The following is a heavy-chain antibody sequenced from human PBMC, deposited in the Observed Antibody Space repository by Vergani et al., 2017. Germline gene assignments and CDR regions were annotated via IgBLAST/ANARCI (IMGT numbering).Heavy chain of an antibody. J-gene: IGHJ6*03. Sequence: QVQLQQWGGGLLKPSETLSLTCVVNGGTLPRYHWTWIRQSPGEGLEWVGDIDHTGRPDYNPPLNSRLTISVDKSRNQYSLTPNSVTATDPALYFCASVNTETNGHLYYYYYMDVWGQGTAVTVS. D-gene: IGHD4-11*01. V-gene: IGHV4-34*01. CDR1: GGTLPRYH. CDR3: ASVNTETNGHLYYYYYMDV. CDR2: IDHTGRP.